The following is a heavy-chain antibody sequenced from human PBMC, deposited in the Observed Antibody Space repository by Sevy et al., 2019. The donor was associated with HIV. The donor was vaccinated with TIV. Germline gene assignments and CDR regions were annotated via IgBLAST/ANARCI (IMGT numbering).Heavy chain of an antibody. Sequence: GGSLRLSCVASGFTLSNYWMSWVRQAPGKGLEWVANIEQDGSDKYYVDSVKGRFTISRDNAKNSLYLQMNSLRAEDTAVYYCARDLFSGSYYENYWGQGTLVTVSS. V-gene: IGHV3-7*01. CDR1: GFTLSNYW. CDR3: ARDLFSGSYYENY. D-gene: IGHD1-26*01. J-gene: IGHJ4*02. CDR2: IEQDGSDK.